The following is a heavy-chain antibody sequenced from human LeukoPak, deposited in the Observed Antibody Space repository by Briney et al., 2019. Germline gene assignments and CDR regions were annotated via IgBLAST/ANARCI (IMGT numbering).Heavy chain of an antibody. J-gene: IGHJ4*02. D-gene: IGHD3-3*01. CDR2: ISYGGNT. CDR1: GGSISGSRYY. Sequence: SETLSLTCTVSGGSISGSRYYWGWIRQPPGRGLEWIGRISYGGNTFYNPSLNSRVTISIDTSKNQFSLKLSSVTAADTAVYYCARHVTYYDFWSGYYAFDCWGQGTLVTVSS. V-gene: IGHV4-39*01. CDR3: ARHVTYYDFWSGYYAFDC.